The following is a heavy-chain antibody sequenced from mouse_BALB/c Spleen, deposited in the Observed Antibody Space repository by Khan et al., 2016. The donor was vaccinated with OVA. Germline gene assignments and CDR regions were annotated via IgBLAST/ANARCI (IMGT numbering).Heavy chain of an antibody. CDR2: INPYNAGT. V-gene: IGHV1S136*01. J-gene: IGHJ3*01. CDR1: GYTFTNYV. Sequence: EVQLQESGPELVEPGASVKMSCKASGYTFTNYVMHWVKQKPGQGLEWIGYINPYNAGTRYNEKFKGKATLTSDISSTTASMELSSLTSEDSAVYYCAREASSWDFSFPYWGQGTLVTVSA. D-gene: IGHD4-1*01. CDR3: AREASSWDFSFPY.